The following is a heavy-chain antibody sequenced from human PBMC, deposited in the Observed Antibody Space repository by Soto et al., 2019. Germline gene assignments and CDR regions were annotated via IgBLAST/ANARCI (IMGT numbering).Heavy chain of an antibody. J-gene: IGHJ4*02. Sequence: PSETLSLTCAVYCGSFSGYYWSWIRQPPGKGLEWIGEINHSGSTNYNPSLKSRVTISVDTSKNQFSLKLSSVTAADTAVYYCARVGYSSSWTGPFDYWGQGTLVTVSS. D-gene: IGHD6-13*01. CDR1: CGSFSGYY. V-gene: IGHV4-34*01. CDR3: ARVGYSSSWTGPFDY. CDR2: INHSGST.